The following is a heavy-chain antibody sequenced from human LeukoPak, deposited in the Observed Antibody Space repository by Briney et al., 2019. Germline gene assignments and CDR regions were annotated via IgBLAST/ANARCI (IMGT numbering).Heavy chain of an antibody. D-gene: IGHD6-13*01. CDR1: GGSFSGYY. Sequence: SETLSLTCAVYGGSFSGYYWSWIRQPPGKGLEWIGEINHSGSTNYNPSLRSRVTISVDTSKNQFSLKLSSVTAADPAVYYCARRQNSSHRLYYYYGMDVWGQGTTVTVSS. V-gene: IGHV4-34*01. J-gene: IGHJ6*02. CDR3: ARRQNSSHRLYYYYGMDV. CDR2: INHSGST.